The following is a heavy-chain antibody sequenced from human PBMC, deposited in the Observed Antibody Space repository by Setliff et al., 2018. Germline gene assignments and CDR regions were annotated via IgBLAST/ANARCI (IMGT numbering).Heavy chain of an antibody. V-gene: IGHV4-39*07. CDR2: IYYRRTT. CDR3: AAVGIDAGGGWFDP. CDR1: VGSISSSSYY. J-gene: IGHJ5*02. D-gene: IGHD1-26*01. Sequence: SETLSLTCTVSVGSISSSSYYWGWIRQPPGKGLEWIGSIYYRRTTNYNSSLKSRVTISIDMSKNQFSLKLSSATAADTAVYFCAAVGIDAGGGWFDPWGHGIPVTVSS.